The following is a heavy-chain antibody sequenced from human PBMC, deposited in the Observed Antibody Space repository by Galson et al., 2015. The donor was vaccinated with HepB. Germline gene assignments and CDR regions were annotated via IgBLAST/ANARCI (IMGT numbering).Heavy chain of an antibody. CDR3: ARNGGADGSGSQSMYYYYYGMDV. Sequence: SVKVSCKASGYTFTSYYMHWVRQAPGQGLEWMGIINPSGGSTSYAQKFQGRVTMTRDTSTSTVYMELSSLRSEDTAVYYCARNGGADGSGSQSMYYYYYGMDVWGQGTTVTVSS. V-gene: IGHV1-46*01. CDR1: GYTFTSYY. CDR2: INPSGGST. D-gene: IGHD3-10*01. J-gene: IGHJ6*02.